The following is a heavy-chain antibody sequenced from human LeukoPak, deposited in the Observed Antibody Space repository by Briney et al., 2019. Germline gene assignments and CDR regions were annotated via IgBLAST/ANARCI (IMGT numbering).Heavy chain of an antibody. J-gene: IGHJ4*02. CDR3: AKEDYYGSGSYIRY. D-gene: IGHD3-10*01. V-gene: IGHV3-30*18. Sequence: PGRSLRLSCAASGFPFNKYGMLWVRQAPGKGLEWVAVISYDGSNKYYADSVKGRFTISRDNSKNTLYLQMNSLRAEDTAVYYCAKEDYYGSGSYIRYWGQGTLVTVSS. CDR1: GFPFNKYG. CDR2: ISYDGSNK.